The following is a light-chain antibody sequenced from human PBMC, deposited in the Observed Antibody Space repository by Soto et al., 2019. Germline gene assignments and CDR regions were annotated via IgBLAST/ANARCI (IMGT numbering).Light chain of an antibody. Sequence: DIQMTQFPSTLSASIGDRVTITCRASQSISVWMVWYKQIPGKAPQLLIYDASNLQSGVPSRFSGAGSGTEFTLTVSSLQPDDSATYYCQQYNNYPFTFGPGTTVHIK. CDR2: DAS. J-gene: IGKJ3*01. CDR3: QQYNNYPFT. V-gene: IGKV1-5*01. CDR1: QSISVW.